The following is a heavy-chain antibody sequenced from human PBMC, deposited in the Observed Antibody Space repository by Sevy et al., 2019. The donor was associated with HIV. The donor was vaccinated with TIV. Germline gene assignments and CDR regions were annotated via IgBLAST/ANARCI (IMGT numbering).Heavy chain of an antibody. J-gene: IGHJ4*02. Sequence: SETLSLTCAVSGDSITSGAHSWSWIRQPPGKGLEWIGYIYHTGSTYYNPSLKSRVTISVDRSKNHFSPNLISVTAADTAVYYCATFTSGGIYFDYWGQGILVTVSS. CDR3: ATFTSGGIYFDY. V-gene: IGHV4-30-2*01. CDR2: IYHTGST. CDR1: GDSITSGAHS.